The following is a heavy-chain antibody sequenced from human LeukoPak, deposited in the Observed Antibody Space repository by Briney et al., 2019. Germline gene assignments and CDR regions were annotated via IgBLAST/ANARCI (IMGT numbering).Heavy chain of an antibody. CDR1: GYTFTSYG. CDR3: AKDRTLYDYYDSSGHTDH. CDR2: ISAYNGNT. J-gene: IGHJ4*02. Sequence: ASVKVSCKASGYTFTSYGISWVRQAPGQGLEWMGWISAYNGNTKYAQKFQGRVTMTTDTSTSTAYMELRSLRSDDTAVYYCAKDRTLYDYYDSSGHTDHWGLGTLVTVSS. V-gene: IGHV1-18*01. D-gene: IGHD3-22*01.